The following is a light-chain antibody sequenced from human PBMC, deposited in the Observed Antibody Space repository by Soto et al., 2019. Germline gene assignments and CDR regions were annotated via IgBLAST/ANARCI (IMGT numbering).Light chain of an antibody. CDR3: QQYNNWRT. Sequence: EIVLTQSPATLSVSPGERATLSCRASQSVDINLAWYQKKPGQAPRLLIYGASTRATGIPARFSGSGSGTEFTLTISSLQSEDFAVYYCQQYNNWRTFGQGTKVDIK. CDR1: QSVDIN. CDR2: GAS. J-gene: IGKJ1*01. V-gene: IGKV3-15*01.